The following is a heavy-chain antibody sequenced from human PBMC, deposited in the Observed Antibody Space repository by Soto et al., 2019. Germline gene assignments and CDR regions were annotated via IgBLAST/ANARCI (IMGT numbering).Heavy chain of an antibody. CDR2: LTWNRDSI. Sequence: PGWSLRLSCAASGFTFADYTMHWVRQAPGKGLEWVSGLTWNRDSIDYADSVKGRFTISRDNAKNSLYLQMNSLRAEDTAVYYCARDRMYNWNHDAFDIWGRGTMVTVSS. D-gene: IGHD1-20*01. CDR1: GFTFADYT. CDR3: ARDRMYNWNHDAFDI. V-gene: IGHV3-9*01. J-gene: IGHJ3*02.